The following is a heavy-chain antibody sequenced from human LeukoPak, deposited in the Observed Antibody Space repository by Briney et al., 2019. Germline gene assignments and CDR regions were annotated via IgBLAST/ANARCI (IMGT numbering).Heavy chain of an antibody. V-gene: IGHV4-59*12. J-gene: IGHJ6*03. Sequence: PSETLSLTCTVSGGSISSYYWSWIRQPPGKGLEWIGYIYYSGSTNYNPSLKSRVTISVDTSKNQFSLKLSSVTAADTAVYYCARVPLFGWAPYYYYYYMDVWGKGTTVTVSS. CDR3: ARVPLFGWAPYYYYYYMDV. D-gene: IGHD3-10*01. CDR2: IYYSGST. CDR1: GGSISSYY.